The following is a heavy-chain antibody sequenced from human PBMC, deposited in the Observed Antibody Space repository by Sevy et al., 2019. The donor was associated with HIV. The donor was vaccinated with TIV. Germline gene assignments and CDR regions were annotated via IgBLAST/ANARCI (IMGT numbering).Heavy chain of an antibody. Sequence: SETLSLTCTVSGGSISSSSYYWGWIRQPPGKGLEWIGSIYYSGSTYYNPSLKSRVTISVDTSKNQFSLKLSSVTAADTAVYYCATVTRIKGDYWGQGTLVTVSS. CDR2: IYYSGST. J-gene: IGHJ4*02. CDR3: ATVTRIKGDY. V-gene: IGHV4-39*01. CDR1: GGSISSSSYY. D-gene: IGHD2-15*01.